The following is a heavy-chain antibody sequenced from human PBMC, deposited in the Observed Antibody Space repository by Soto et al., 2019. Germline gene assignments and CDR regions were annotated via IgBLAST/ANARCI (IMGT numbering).Heavy chain of an antibody. CDR1: GGSFSGYY. Sequence: SETLSLTCAVYGGSFSGYYWSWIRQPPGKGLEWIGEINHSGSTNYNPSLKSRVTISVDTSKNQFSLKLSSVTAADTAVYYCARGSARNYDYVWGSYRRLNDAFDIWGQGTMVTV. CDR2: INHSGST. J-gene: IGHJ3*02. V-gene: IGHV4-34*01. D-gene: IGHD3-16*02. CDR3: ARGSARNYDYVWGSYRRLNDAFDI.